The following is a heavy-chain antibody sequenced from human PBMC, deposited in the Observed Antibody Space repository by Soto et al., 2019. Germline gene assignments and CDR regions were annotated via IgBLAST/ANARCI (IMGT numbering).Heavy chain of an antibody. Sequence: LRLSCAASGFTCTNYAMTWVLQTPGKGLEWVSGISASGGLKYYADSVRGRFTVSRDNSKNILYLQMDNLRDEDTALYYCAREVGAPSGWLDPWGQGTQVTVSS. V-gene: IGHV3-23*01. CDR1: GFTCTNYA. D-gene: IGHD1-26*01. CDR2: ISASGGLK. J-gene: IGHJ5*02. CDR3: AREVGAPSGWLDP.